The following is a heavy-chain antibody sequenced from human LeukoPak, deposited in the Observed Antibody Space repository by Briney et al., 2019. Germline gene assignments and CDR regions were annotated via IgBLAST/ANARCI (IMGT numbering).Heavy chain of an antibody. V-gene: IGHV1-24*01. J-gene: IGHJ4*02. CDR2: FDPEDGET. CDR1: GYTLTELS. D-gene: IGHD6-13*01. CDR3: ATTPLWQQLVLGRRYDC. Sequence: ASVTVSCKVSGYTLTELSMHWVRQAPGKGLEWMGGFDPEDGETIYAQKFQGRVTMTEDTSTDTAYMELSSLRSEDTAVYYCATTPLWQQLVLGRRYDCWGQGTLVTVSS.